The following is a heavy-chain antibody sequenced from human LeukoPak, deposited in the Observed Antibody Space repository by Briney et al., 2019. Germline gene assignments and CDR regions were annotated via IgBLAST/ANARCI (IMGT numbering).Heavy chain of an antibody. CDR1: GFTFWKYW. CDR3: ARDYYGSIDL. CDR2: INNDGST. J-gene: IGHJ1*01. V-gene: IGHV3-74*01. Sequence: GGSLRLSCVASGFTFWKYWMHWVRHAPGKELVCISRINNDGSTVYADSVAGRFTISRDNPRDTLYLQMNSLRVEDTAVYYCARDYYGSIDLWGQGTLVTVSS. D-gene: IGHD3-10*01.